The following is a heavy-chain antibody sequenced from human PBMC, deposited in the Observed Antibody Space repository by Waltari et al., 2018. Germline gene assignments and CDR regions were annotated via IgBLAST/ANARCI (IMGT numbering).Heavy chain of an antibody. D-gene: IGHD2-8*01. CDR3: ARERHRLMEEVYLMALDP. CDR1: GYTLSDYG. CDR2: ISGNNGHT. V-gene: IGHV1-18*01. J-gene: IGHJ5*02. Sequence: QVQLVQSGAEGKKPGASVKVSCKASGYTLSDYGISGVRQAPGQGLEWMGWISGNNGHTNHAQKFQGRLIMTEDTSATTVYMELTYLTSDDTAVYYCARERHRLMEEVYLMALDPWGQGTLVTVSS.